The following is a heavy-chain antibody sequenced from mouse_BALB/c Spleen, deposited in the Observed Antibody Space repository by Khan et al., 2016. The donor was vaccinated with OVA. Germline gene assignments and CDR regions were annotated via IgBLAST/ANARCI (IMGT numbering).Heavy chain of an antibody. D-gene: IGHD3-3*01. Sequence: VQLQQPGPELMRPGSSVNISCKASGYSFTSYYIHWVKQSHGKSLEWIGYIDPFNGGTDYNQKFKGKATLTVDKSSNTAYLHHSSLTSEDSAVYYCARGTFDYWGQGTLVTVS. CDR3: ARGTFDY. V-gene: IGHV1S135*01. CDR1: GYSFTSYY. CDR2: IDPFNGGT. J-gene: IGHJ3*01.